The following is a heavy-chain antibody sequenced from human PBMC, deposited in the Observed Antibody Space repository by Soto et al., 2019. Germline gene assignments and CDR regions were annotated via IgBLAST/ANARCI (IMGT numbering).Heavy chain of an antibody. D-gene: IGHD6-19*01. V-gene: IGHV1-2*02. CDR2: INPNSGGT. CDR1: GYTFTGCY. Sequence: ASVKVSCKASGYTFTGCYMHWVRQAPGQGLEWMGWINPNSGGTNYAQKFQGRVTMTRDTSISTAYMELSRLRSDDTAVYYCARDSSTQWYYGMDVWGQGTTVTVSS. J-gene: IGHJ6*02. CDR3: ARDSSTQWYYGMDV.